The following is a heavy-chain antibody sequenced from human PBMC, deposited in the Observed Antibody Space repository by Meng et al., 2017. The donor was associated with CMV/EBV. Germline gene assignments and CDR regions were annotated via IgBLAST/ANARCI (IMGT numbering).Heavy chain of an antibody. CDR1: GFTVSSNY. Sequence: GESLKISCAASGFTVSSNYMSWVRQAPGKGLEWVSVIYSGGSTYYADSVKGRFTISRDNSKNTLYLQMNSLRAEDTAVYYCARDKGTGFDYWGQGTLVTVSS. CDR3: ARDKGTGFDY. V-gene: IGHV3-66*02. CDR2: IYSGGST. J-gene: IGHJ4*02. D-gene: IGHD1-14*01.